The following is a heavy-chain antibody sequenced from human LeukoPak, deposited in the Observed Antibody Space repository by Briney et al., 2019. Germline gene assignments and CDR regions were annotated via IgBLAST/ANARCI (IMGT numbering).Heavy chain of an antibody. CDR2: ITSDGSNT. Sequence: PGGSLRLSCAASGFTFTIYAMSWVRQAPGKGLEWVSSITSDGSNTWYADSVKGRFTISRDNSKNTLYLQMNSLRAEDTAVYYCAKDVSYYYDSSGSYWGQGTLVTVSS. CDR1: GFTFTIYA. V-gene: IGHV3-23*01. D-gene: IGHD3-22*01. CDR3: AKDVSYYYDSSGSY. J-gene: IGHJ4*02.